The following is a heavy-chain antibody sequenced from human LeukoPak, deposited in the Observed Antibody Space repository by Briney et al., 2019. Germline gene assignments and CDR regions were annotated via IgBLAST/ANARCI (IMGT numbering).Heavy chain of an antibody. V-gene: IGHV3-30*02. CDR2: IRYDGSNK. CDR1: GSTFSSYG. CDR3: AKDLEYDSSGTQY. J-gene: IGHJ4*02. Sequence: PGGSLRLSCAASGSTFSSYGMHWVRQAPGKGLEWVAFIRYDGSNKYYADSVKGRFTISRDNSKNTLYLQMNSLRAEDTAVYYCAKDLEYDSSGTQYWGQGTLVTVSS. D-gene: IGHD3-22*01.